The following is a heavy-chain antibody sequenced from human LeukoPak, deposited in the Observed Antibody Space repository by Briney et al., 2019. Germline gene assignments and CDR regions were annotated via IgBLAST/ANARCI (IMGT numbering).Heavy chain of an antibody. CDR2: IYYSGST. D-gene: IGHD6-6*01. CDR3: ARGRIEYSSSSPRKNWFDP. CDR1: GGSISSYY. Sequence: PSETLSLTCTVSGGSISSYYWSWIRQPPGKGLEWIGYIYYSGSTNYSPSLKSRVTISVDTSKNQLSLKLSSVTAADTAVYYCARGRIEYSSSSPRKNWFDPWGQGTLVTVSS. V-gene: IGHV4-59*12. J-gene: IGHJ5*02.